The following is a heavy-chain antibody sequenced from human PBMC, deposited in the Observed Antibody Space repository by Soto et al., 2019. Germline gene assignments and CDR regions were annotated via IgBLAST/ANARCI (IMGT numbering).Heavy chain of an antibody. CDR2: TYYRSKWYS. CDR3: ARVYCTNGVCTDFDY. V-gene: IGHV6-1*01. J-gene: IGHJ4*02. CDR1: GDSVSSESAT. D-gene: IGHD2-8*01. Sequence: SQTLSLTCAISGDSVSSESATWNWIRQSPSRGLEWLGRTYYRSKWYSAYALSVKSRISITADTSKNQVSLQLISVSPEDTAVYYCARVYCTNGVCTDFDYWGQGTLVTVSS.